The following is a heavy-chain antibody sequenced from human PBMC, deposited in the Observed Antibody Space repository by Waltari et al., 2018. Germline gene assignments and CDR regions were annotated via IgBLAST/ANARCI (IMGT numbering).Heavy chain of an antibody. J-gene: IGHJ4*02. V-gene: IGHV1-2*02. Sequence: QVQLVQSGAEVKKPGSSVKVSCKASGGTFSSYAISWVRQAPGQGLEWMGWINPNSGGTNYAQKFQGRVTMTRDTSISTAYMELSRLRSDDTAVYYCARGSIAAAADYWGQGTLVTVSS. CDR2: INPNSGGT. D-gene: IGHD6-13*01. CDR1: GGTFSSYA. CDR3: ARGSIAAAADY.